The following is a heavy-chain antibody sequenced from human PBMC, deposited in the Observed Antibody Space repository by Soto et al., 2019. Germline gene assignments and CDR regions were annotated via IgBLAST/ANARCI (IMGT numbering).Heavy chain of an antibody. CDR3: ARDQNCGGDCYAFDI. J-gene: IGHJ3*02. D-gene: IGHD2-21*01. V-gene: IGHV1-3*01. Sequence: ASVKVSCKASGYTFTSYAMHWVRQAPGQRLEWMGWINAGNGNTKYSQKFQGRGTITRDTSASTAYMELSSLRSEDTAVYYCARDQNCGGDCYAFDIWGQGTMVTVSS. CDR2: INAGNGNT. CDR1: GYTFTSYA.